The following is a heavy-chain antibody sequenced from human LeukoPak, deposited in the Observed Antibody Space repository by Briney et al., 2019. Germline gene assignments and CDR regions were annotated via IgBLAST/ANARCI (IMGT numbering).Heavy chain of an antibody. CDR3: AKLPPGYLYYFDY. CDR1: GFTFSSYA. D-gene: IGHD3-9*01. Sequence: GGSLRLSCAASGFTFSSYAMSWVRQTPGKGLEWVSAISGSGGSTYYADSVKGRFTTSRDNSKNTLYLQMNSLRAEDTAVYYCAKLPPGYLYYFDYWGQGTLVTVSS. V-gene: IGHV3-23*01. J-gene: IGHJ4*02. CDR2: ISGSGGST.